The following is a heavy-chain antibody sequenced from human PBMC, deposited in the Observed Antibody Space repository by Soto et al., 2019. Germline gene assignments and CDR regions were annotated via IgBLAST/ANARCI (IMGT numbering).Heavy chain of an antibody. CDR3: ATYDYDSSGYYSSFDY. V-gene: IGHV1-24*01. Sequence: ASVKVSCKVSGYTLTELSMHWVRQAPGKGLEWMGGFDPEDGETIYAQKFQGRVTMTEDTSTDTAYMELSSLRSEDTAVYYCATYDYDSSGYYSSFDYWGQGXLVTVYS. J-gene: IGHJ4*02. CDR1: GYTLTELS. D-gene: IGHD3-22*01. CDR2: FDPEDGET.